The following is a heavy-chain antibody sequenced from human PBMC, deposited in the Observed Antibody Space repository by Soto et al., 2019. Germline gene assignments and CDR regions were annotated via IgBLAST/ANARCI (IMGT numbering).Heavy chain of an antibody. D-gene: IGHD3-9*01. Sequence: EVQLLESGGGLVQPGGSLRLSCAASGFTFSSYAMSWVRQAPGKGLEWVSGFSGSGGSTYYADSVKGRFTIYRENSKNPLYLHMNTLRPEYTAVYHCAKDLVSRYDILTDYPRFHYWGPGALVTVSS. CDR1: GFTFSSYA. J-gene: IGHJ4*02. CDR2: FSGSGGST. V-gene: IGHV3-23*01. CDR3: AKDLVSRYDILTDYPRFHY.